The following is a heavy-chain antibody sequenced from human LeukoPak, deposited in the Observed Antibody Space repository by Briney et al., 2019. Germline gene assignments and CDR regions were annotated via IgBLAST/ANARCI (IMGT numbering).Heavy chain of an antibody. CDR3: ARRHCSGDSCYSGAFDI. V-gene: IGHV5-51*01. Sequence: GEYLKISCQGSGYSFTSYWIGWARQMPGKGLEWMGIIYPGDSDTIYSPSFQGQVTISADKSISTAYLQWSSLQASDTAMYYCARRHCSGDSCYSGAFDIWGQGTMVTVSS. CDR2: IYPGDSDT. CDR1: GYSFTSYW. J-gene: IGHJ3*02. D-gene: IGHD2-15*01.